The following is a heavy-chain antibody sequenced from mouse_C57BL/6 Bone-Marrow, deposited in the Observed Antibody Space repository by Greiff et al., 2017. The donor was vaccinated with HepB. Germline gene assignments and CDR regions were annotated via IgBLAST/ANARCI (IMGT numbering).Heavy chain of an antibody. V-gene: IGHV3-6*01. J-gene: IGHJ4*01. D-gene: IGHD1-1*01. CDR3: ARDRTTAMDY. Sequence: ESGPGLVKPSQSLSLTCSVTGYSITSGYYWNWIRQFPGNKLEWMGYISYDGSNNYNPSLKNRISITRDTSKNQFFLKLNSVTTEDTATYYCARDRTTAMDYWGQGTSVTVSS. CDR1: GYSITSGYY. CDR2: ISYDGSN.